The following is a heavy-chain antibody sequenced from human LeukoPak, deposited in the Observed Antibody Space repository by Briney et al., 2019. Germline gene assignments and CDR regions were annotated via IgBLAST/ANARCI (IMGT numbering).Heavy chain of an antibody. J-gene: IGHJ4*02. D-gene: IGHD3-9*01. CDR2: IHSTGST. Sequence: SETLSLTCTVSGGSIRNYYWSWIRQPAGKGLEWIGRIHSTGSTNYNPSLKSRVTISVDTSKNQFSLKLSSVTAADTAVYYCAREGGRYFDWLLYDYWGQGTLVTVSS. CDR1: GGSIRNYY. V-gene: IGHV4-4*07. CDR3: AREGGRYFDWLLYDY.